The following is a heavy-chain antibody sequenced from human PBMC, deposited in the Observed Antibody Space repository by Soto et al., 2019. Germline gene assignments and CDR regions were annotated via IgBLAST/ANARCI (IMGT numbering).Heavy chain of an antibody. CDR3: ARGYRYDSSGELDY. J-gene: IGHJ4*02. CDR1: GGSISSYY. D-gene: IGHD3-22*01. CDR2: IYTSGST. Sequence: KTSETLSLTCTVSGGSISSYYWSWIRQPAGKGLEWIGRIYTSGSTNYNPSLKSRVTMSVDTSKNQFSLKLSSVTAADTAVYYCARGYRYDSSGELDYWGQGTLVTVSS. V-gene: IGHV4-4*07.